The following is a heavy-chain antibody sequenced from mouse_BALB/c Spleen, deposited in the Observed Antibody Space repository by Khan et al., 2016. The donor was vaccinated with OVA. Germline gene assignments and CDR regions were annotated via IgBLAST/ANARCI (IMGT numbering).Heavy chain of an antibody. Sequence: EVQRRESGPDLVKPSQSVSLTCTVTGYSITSDYSWHWIRQFPGNKLEWMGYIHYGGNTNYNPSLKSRTSLTRDTSRNHSFLLLNAGTTEDTATFYCARAGHWFPYWGQGTLVTVSA. CDR2: IHYGGNT. CDR1: GYSITSDYS. V-gene: IGHV3-1*02. J-gene: IGHJ3*01. CDR3: ARAGHWFPY.